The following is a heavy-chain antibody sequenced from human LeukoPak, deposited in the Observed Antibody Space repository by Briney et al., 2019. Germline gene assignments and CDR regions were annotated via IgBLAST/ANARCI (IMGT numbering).Heavy chain of an antibody. CDR3: SRGQKTAFDH. D-gene: IGHD2-21*02. Sequence: SQTLSLTCAISGDNVYSGSVAWNWIRQSPSRGLEWLGRTYYRSKWYNDYAPSVKSRITVNLDTSKMELSLQLKSLTPEDTAVYYCSRGQKTAFDHWGQGTLVTVSS. CDR1: GDNVYSGSVA. J-gene: IGHJ4*02. V-gene: IGHV6-1*01. CDR2: TYYRSKWYN.